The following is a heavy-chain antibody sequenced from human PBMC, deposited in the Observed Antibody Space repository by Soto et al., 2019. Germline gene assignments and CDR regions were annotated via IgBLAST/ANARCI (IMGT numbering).Heavy chain of an antibody. V-gene: IGHV4-30-4*01. CDR3: ARVRVDTAMVIGAFDI. J-gene: IGHJ3*02. Sequence: SETLSLTCTVSGGSISSGGYYWSWIRQPPGKGLEWIGYIYYSGSTYYNPSLKSRVTISVDTSKNQFSLKLSSVTAADTAVYYCARVRVDTAMVIGAFDIWGQGTMVT. D-gene: IGHD5-18*01. CDR1: GGSISSGGYY. CDR2: IYYSGST.